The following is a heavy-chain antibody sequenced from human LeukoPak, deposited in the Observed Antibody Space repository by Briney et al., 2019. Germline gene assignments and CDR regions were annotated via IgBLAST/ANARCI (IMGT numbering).Heavy chain of an antibody. CDR2: IYYSGST. CDR1: GGSISSYY. CDR3: ARQAAGSSWYPYNRFDP. J-gene: IGHJ5*02. D-gene: IGHD6-13*01. Sequence: PSETLSLTCTVSGGSISSYYWSWIRQPPGKGLEWIGYIYYSGSTNYNPSLKSRVTISVDTSKNQFSLKLSSVTAADTAVYYCARQAAGSSWYPYNRFDPWGQGTLVTVSS. V-gene: IGHV4-59*08.